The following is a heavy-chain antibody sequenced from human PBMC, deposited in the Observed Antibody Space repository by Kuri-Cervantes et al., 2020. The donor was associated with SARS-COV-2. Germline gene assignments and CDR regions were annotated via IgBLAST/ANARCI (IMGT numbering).Heavy chain of an antibody. Sequence: SQTLSLTCAVSGGSISSGGYSWSWIRQPPGRGLQWIGYIYHSGNTYYNPSLKSRVTMSIDTSKNQFSLKLSSVTAADTAVHYCARHFYGCNAIFQYWGQGTLVTVSS. CDR1: GGSISSGGYS. CDR3: ARHFYGCNAIFQY. CDR2: IYHSGNT. D-gene: IGHD4-17*01. J-gene: IGHJ4*02. V-gene: IGHV4-30-2*01.